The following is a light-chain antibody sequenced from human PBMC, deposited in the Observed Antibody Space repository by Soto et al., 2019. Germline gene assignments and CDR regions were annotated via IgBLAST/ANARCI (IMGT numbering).Light chain of an antibody. CDR1: SSDVGGYIY. J-gene: IGLJ1*01. CDR3: SSYSRSSFYV. Sequence: SALTQPAPVSGSPGQSITISGTGTSSDVGGYIYVSWYQQHPGKAPKLMIYEVSNRPSGVSNRFSGPKSGDTASLTISGLQAEDEADYYCSSYSRSSFYVFGTGTKVTVL. CDR2: EVS. V-gene: IGLV2-14*01.